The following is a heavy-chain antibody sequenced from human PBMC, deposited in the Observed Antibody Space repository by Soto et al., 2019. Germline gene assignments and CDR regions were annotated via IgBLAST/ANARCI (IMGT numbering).Heavy chain of an antibody. CDR3: ARGYYDSGSYYNGNWFDP. J-gene: IGHJ5*02. CDR2: IYYSGST. Sequence: QVQLQESGPGLVKPSQTLSLTCTVSGGSISSGGYYWSWIRQHPGKGLEWIGYIYYSGSTYYNPSLKSRVTITVDTSKNQFSLKLSSVTAADTAVYYCARGYYDSGSYYNGNWFDPWGQGTLVTVSS. V-gene: IGHV4-31*03. CDR1: GGSISSGGYY. D-gene: IGHD3-10*01.